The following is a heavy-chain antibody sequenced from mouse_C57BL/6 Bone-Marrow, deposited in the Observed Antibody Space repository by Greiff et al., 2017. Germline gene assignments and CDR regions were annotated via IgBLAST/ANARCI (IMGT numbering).Heavy chain of an antibody. V-gene: IGHV14-4*01. CDR2: IDPENGDT. J-gene: IGHJ4*01. CDR3: TTWGGSSLGYAMDY. Sequence: VQLQQSGAELVRPGASVKLSCTASGFNIKDDYMHWVKQRPEQGLEWIGWIDPENGDTEYASKFQGKATITADTTSNTAYLQHSSLTSEDTAVYYCTTWGGSSLGYAMDYWGQGTSVTVSS. CDR1: GFNIKDDY. D-gene: IGHD1-1*01.